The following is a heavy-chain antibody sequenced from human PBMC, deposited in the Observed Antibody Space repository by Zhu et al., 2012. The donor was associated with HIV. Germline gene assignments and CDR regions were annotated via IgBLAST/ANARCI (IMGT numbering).Heavy chain of an antibody. V-gene: IGHV4-34*01. D-gene: IGHD5-18*01. CDR1: GGSFSGYY. Sequence: QVQLQQWGAGLLKPSETLSLTCAVYGGSFSGYYWSWIRQSPGKGPEWIGEINHSGSTSYNPSLQSRVTISVDTSKNQFSLKLSSVTAADTAVYYCASRRFNYGFMTPVGTTWGQGTLVHRVL. CDR2: INHSGST. CDR3: ASRRFNYGFMTPVGTT. J-gene: IGHJ4*02.